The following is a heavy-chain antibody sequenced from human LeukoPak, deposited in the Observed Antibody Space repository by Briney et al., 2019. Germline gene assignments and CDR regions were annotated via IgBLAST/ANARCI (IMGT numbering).Heavy chain of an antibody. Sequence: GGSLRLSCAASGFTFSSYWMHWVRQAPGKGLVWVSRINSDGSSTTYADSVKGRFTIPRDNAKNTLYLQMNSLRAEDTAVYYCARPDYGGNFPYDYWGQGTLVTVSS. CDR1: GFTFSSYW. D-gene: IGHD4-23*01. J-gene: IGHJ4*02. CDR3: ARPDYGGNFPYDY. V-gene: IGHV3-74*01. CDR2: INSDGSST.